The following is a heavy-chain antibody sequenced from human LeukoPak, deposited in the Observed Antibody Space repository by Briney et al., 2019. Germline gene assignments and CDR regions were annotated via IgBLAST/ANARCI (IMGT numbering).Heavy chain of an antibody. CDR1: GGSFSVYY. CDR3: ARHVYCSGGSCVFDY. CDR2: INHSGST. J-gene: IGHJ4*02. Sequence: SDTLSLTCAVYGGSFSVYYWIWIRQPPGKGLEWIGEINHSGSTNYNPSLKSRVTISVDTSKNQFSLKLSSVTAADTAVYYCARHVYCSGGSCVFDYWGQGTLVTVSS. V-gene: IGHV4-34*01. D-gene: IGHD2-15*01.